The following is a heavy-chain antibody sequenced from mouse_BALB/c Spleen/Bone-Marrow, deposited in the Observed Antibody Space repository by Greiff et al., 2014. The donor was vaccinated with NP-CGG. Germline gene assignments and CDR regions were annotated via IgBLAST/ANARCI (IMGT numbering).Heavy chain of an antibody. CDR3: ARGDGYAMDY. CDR1: GFNIKDYY. CDR2: IDPENGNT. J-gene: IGHJ4*01. V-gene: IGHV14-1*02. Sequence: VQLKESGAEIVRPGALVKLSCKASGFNIKDYYMQWVKQRPEQGLEWIGWIDPENGNTIYDPKFQGKASITADTSSNTPYLQLSSLTSEDTAVYYCARGDGYAMDYWGQGTSVTVSS.